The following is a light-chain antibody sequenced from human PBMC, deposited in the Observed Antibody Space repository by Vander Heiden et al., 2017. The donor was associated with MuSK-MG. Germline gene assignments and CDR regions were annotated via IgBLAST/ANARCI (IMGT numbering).Light chain of an antibody. CDR3: QQYYSTPLT. J-gene: IGKJ4*01. CDR1: QSVLYSSNNKNY. Sequence: DSVMTQSPDNLAVSLGERATINCKSSQSVLYSSNNKNYLAWYQQKPGQPPKLLIYWASTRESGVPDRFSGSGSGTDFTLTISSLQAEDVAVYYCQQYYSTPLTFGVGTKVEIK. V-gene: IGKV4-1*01. CDR2: WAS.